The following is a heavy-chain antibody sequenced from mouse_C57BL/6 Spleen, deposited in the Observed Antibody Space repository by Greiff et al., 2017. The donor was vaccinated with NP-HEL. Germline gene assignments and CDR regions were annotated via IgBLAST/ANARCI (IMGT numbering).Heavy chain of an antibody. Sequence: EVKLVESGGGLVQPGGSMKLSCVASGFTFSNYWMNWVRQSPEKGLEWVAQIRLKSDNYATHYAESVKGRFTISRDDSKSSVYLQMNNLRAEDTGIYYCTKTTVAAYAMDYWGQGTSVTVSS. J-gene: IGHJ4*01. CDR2: IRLKSDNYAT. CDR3: TKTTVAAYAMDY. CDR1: GFTFSNYW. D-gene: IGHD1-1*01. V-gene: IGHV6-3*01.